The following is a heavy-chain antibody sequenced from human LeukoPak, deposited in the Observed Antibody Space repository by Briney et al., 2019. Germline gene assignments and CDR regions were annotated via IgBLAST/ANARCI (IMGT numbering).Heavy chain of an antibody. Sequence: GGSLRLSCAASGFNFRTYAMSWVRQAPGKGLEWVSAISGSDPGTYHADSVKGRFTISRDNSKNTLYLQMNSLRAEDTSVYYCANSGSYSTGLLFDYRGQGTLVTVSS. V-gene: IGHV3-23*01. CDR3: ANSGSYSTGLLFDY. D-gene: IGHD1-26*01. CDR1: GFNFRTYA. CDR2: ISGSDPGT. J-gene: IGHJ4*02.